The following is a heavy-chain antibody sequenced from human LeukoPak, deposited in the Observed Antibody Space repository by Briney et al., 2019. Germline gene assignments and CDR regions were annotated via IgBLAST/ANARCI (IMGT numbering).Heavy chain of an antibody. Sequence: GWSLRLSCSASGYTFSNYWMSWVPQAPGKGLEWVANIKQDESEKYYVDSVKGRFTISRDNAKSSLYLQMNSLRAEDTAVYYCARALDSSSSRYQAFEEWGQGTLVTVSS. V-gene: IGHV3-7*01. CDR1: GYTFSNYW. CDR2: IKQDESEK. CDR3: ARALDSSSSRYQAFEE. D-gene: IGHD2-2*01. J-gene: IGHJ4*02.